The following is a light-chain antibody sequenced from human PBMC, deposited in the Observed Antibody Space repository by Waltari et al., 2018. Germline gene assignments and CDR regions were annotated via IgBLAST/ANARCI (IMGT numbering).Light chain of an antibody. J-gene: IGLJ3*02. CDR2: GNN. V-gene: IGLV1-40*01. CDR3: QSYDGTRGV. CDR1: SSNIGAGYD. Sequence: QSVLTQPPSVSGAPGQRVTISCTGSSSNIGAGYDVHWYQQIPGTAPKLRIYGNNTRPSGVPDRVSGSKSGTSASLASTGLQPEDESNYFCQSYDGTRGVFGGGTKHTVL.